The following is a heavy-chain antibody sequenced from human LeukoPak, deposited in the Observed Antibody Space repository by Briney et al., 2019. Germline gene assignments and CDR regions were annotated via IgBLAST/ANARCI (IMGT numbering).Heavy chain of an antibody. Sequence: SETLSLTCAVYGGSFSGYYWSWIRQPPGKGLEWIGEINHSGSTNYNPSLKSRVTISVDTSKNQFSLKLSSVTAADTAVYYCARAQRRDYVWGSYRSNYYYYGMDVWGQGTTVTVSS. D-gene: IGHD3-16*02. V-gene: IGHV4-34*01. CDR3: ARAQRRDYVWGSYRSNYYYYGMDV. J-gene: IGHJ6*02. CDR1: GGSFSGYY. CDR2: INHSGST.